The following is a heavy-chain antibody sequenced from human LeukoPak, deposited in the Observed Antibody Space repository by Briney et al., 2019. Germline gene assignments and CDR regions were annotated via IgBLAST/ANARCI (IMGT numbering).Heavy chain of an antibody. CDR3: ARGEYDFWSGYYFGVGDYYYYYYMDV. D-gene: IGHD3-3*01. CDR1: GYTFTSYG. V-gene: IGHV1-18*01. J-gene: IGHJ6*03. CDR2: ISAYNGNT. Sequence: HAASVKVSCKASGYTFTSYGISWVRQAPGQGLEWMGWISAYNGNTNYAQKLQGRVTMTRDMSTSTVYMELSSLRSEDTAVYYCARGEYDFWSGYYFGVGDYYYYYYMDVWGKGTTVTVSS.